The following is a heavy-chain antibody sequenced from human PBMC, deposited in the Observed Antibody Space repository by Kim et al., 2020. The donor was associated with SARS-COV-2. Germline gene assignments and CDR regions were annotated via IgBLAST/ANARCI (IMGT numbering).Heavy chain of an antibody. CDR1: GNSISNNYW. CDR3: AFSSFGASDGVTYYFAY. Sequence: SETLSLTCAVSGNSISNNYWWSWVRQPPGKGLEWIGEIYHSGTTNYNPSLKSRVTISVDKSKNQFSLSLTSVTAADTAMYYCAFSSFGASDGVTYYFAYWGQGTLVTVSS. J-gene: IGHJ4*02. CDR2: IYHSGTT. V-gene: IGHV4-4*02. D-gene: IGHD3-16*01.